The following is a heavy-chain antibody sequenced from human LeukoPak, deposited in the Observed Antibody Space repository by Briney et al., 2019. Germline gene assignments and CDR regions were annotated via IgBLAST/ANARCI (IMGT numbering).Heavy chain of an antibody. D-gene: IGHD3-3*01. CDR1: GGTFSSYA. CDR3: ARGRTIFGVVTIPDAFDI. V-gene: IGHV1-69*13. Sequence: SVKVSCKASGGTFSSYAISWVRQAPGQRLEWMGGIIPIFGTANYAQKFQGRVTITADESTSTAYKELSSLRSEDTAVYYCARGRTIFGVVTIPDAFDIWGQGTMVTVSS. J-gene: IGHJ3*02. CDR2: IIPIFGTA.